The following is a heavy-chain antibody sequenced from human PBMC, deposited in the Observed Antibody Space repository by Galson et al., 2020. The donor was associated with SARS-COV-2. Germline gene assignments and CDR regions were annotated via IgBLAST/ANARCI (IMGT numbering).Heavy chain of an antibody. D-gene: IGHD1-1*01. Sequence: GESLKISCTASGFPFTQYAMHWVRQAPGKGLDWVTLMWSDGSDENYADSVKGRFTISRDNSKNTLYLQMNNLRVDDTAVYYCARGNGSGAYLIDYWGQGTLVTVSS. J-gene: IGHJ4*02. CDR3: ARGNGSGAYLIDY. CDR1: GFPFTQYA. CDR2: MWSDGSDE. V-gene: IGHV3-33*01.